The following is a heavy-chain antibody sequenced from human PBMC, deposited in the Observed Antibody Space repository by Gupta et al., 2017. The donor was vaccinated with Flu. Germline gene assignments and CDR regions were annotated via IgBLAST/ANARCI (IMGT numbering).Heavy chain of an antibody. CDR3: TRDTGGCPADY. V-gene: IGHV4-39*02. CDR2: MSHSGST. Sequence: QLQLQESGPGPVEPSETLSLTCYVSAGLIRNRGFWWGWIRQPPGKGLEWIGSMSHSGSTYSNPSLKKQATISADTSNNQFSRRLRTVTAADTAVYYCTRDTGGCPADYWGQGTLVTVSS. CDR1: AGLIRNRGFW. D-gene: IGHD6-25*01. J-gene: IGHJ4*01.